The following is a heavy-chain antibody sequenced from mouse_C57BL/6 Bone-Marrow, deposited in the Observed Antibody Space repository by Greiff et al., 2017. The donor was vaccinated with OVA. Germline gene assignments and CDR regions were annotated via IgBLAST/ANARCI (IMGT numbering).Heavy chain of an antibody. CDR3: ASNWGDDY. V-gene: IGHV1-19*01. J-gene: IGHJ2*01. D-gene: IGHD4-1*01. CDR1: GYTFTDYY. Sequence: VQLKESGPVLVKPGASVKMSCKASGYTFTDYYMNWVKQSHGKSLEWIGVINPYNGGTSYNQKFKGKATLTVDKSSSTAYMELNSLTSEDSAVYYCASNWGDDYWGQGTTLTVSS. CDR2: INPYNGGT.